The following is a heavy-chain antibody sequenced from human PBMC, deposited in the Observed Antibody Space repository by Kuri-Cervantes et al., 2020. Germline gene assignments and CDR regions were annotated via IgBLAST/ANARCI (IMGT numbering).Heavy chain of an antibody. D-gene: IGHD7-27*01. CDR3: AKDQGTGDVLPSD. Sequence: GESLKISCATSGFTFTTQSMNWVRQAPGKGLEWVAFIRYDGSNEYYADSVKGRFTISRDNSKNTLYLQINSLRAGDTAVYFCAKDQGTGDVLPSDWGQGTLVTVSS. J-gene: IGHJ4*02. CDR2: IRYDGSNE. CDR1: GFTFTTQS. V-gene: IGHV3-30*02.